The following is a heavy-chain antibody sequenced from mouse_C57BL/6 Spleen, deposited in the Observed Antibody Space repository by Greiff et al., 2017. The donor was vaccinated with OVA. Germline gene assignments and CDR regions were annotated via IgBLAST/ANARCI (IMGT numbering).Heavy chain of an antibody. D-gene: IGHD4-1*01. CDR2: IHPNSGST. CDR3: ARPSLGGDFDY. Sequence: VQLQQPGAELVKPGASVKLSCQASGYTFTSYWMHWVKQRPGQGLEWIGMIHPNSGSTNYNEKFKSKATLTVDKASSTAYMQLSSLTSEDSAVYYCARPSLGGDFDYWGKGTTLTVSS. CDR1: GYTFTSYW. V-gene: IGHV1-64*01. J-gene: IGHJ2*01.